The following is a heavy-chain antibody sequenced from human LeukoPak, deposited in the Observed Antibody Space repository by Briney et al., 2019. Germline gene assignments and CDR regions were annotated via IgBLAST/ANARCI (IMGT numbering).Heavy chain of an antibody. Sequence: GGSLRLSCAASGFTVSSNYMSWVRQAPGKGLEWVSVIYSGGSTYYADSAKGRFTISRDNSKNTLYLQMNSLRAEDTAVYYCARDPIVSYSYGPPDYWGQGTLVTVSS. CDR1: GFTVSSNY. CDR2: IYSGGST. J-gene: IGHJ4*02. D-gene: IGHD5-18*01. V-gene: IGHV3-66*02. CDR3: ARDPIVSYSYGPPDY.